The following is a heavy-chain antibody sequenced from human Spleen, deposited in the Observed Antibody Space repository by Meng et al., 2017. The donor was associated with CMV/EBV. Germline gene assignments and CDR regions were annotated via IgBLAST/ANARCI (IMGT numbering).Heavy chain of an antibody. CDR3: ARLSGVVVVPASGRNWFDP. V-gene: IGHV2-5*01. CDR2: IYWNDDK. Sequence: LSTSGVVVGCIRQPPGKALEWLALIYWNDDKRYSPSLKSRLTITKDTSKNQVVLTMTNMDPVDTATYYCARLSGVVVVPASGRNWFDPWGQRTLVTVSS. CDR1: LSTSGVV. D-gene: IGHD2-2*01. J-gene: IGHJ5*02.